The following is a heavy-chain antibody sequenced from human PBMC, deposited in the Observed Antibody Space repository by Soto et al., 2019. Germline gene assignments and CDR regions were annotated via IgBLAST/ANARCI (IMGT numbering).Heavy chain of an antibody. J-gene: IGHJ3*02. Sequence: GGSLRLSCAASGFTFSSYWMSWVRQAPGKGLEWVANIKQDGSEKYYVDSVKGRFTISRDNAKNSLYLQMNSLRAEDTAVYYCARDGREQPWGRADAFDIWGQGTMVTVSS. CDR3: ARDGREQPWGRADAFDI. D-gene: IGHD1-26*01. V-gene: IGHV3-7*05. CDR1: GFTFSSYW. CDR2: IKQDGSEK.